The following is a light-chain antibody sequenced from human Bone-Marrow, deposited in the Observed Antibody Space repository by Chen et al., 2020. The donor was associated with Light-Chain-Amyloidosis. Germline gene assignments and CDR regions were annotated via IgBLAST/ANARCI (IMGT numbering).Light chain of an antibody. J-gene: IGLJ3*02. CDR2: RYN. V-gene: IGLV1-47*01. CDR1: SSNIGSNY. CDR3: AAGYDSLSGWV. Sequence: QSVLTQPPSASGTSGQRVPISCSGCSSNIGSNYVYWYQQLPGTAPNLLIYRYNQRPSGGPDRFAGSTSVSSASLAISGLRSGVEAAYDWAAGYDSLSGWVFCGGTRLTVL.